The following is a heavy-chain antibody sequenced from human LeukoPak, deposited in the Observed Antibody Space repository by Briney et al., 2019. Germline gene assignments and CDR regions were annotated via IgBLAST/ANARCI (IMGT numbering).Heavy chain of an antibody. V-gene: IGHV3-30*04. CDR1: GFTFSSYA. D-gene: IGHD1-1*01. CDR2: ISYDGSNK. J-gene: IGHJ4*02. Sequence: PGGSLRLSRAASGFTFSSYAMHWVRQAPGKGLEWVAVISYDGSNKYYADSVKGRFTISRDNAKNSLYLQMNSLRAEDTAVYYCARVQLERYLDYWGQGTLVTVSS. CDR3: ARVQLERYLDY.